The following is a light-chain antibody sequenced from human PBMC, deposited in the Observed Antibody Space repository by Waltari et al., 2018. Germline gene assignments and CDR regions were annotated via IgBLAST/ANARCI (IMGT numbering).Light chain of an antibody. CDR3: LQHNSYPIT. J-gene: IGKJ5*01. CDR1: QGDRYD. V-gene: IGKV1-17*01. Sequence: DIQMTQSPSSPSASVGDSVTITYRPSQGDRYDLGWFQQKAGKAPTRLIYAASTSRSGAPSRFGGSGSGTEVTLTSSSQQLEEFGIYDCLQHNSYPITLGHATRVKIK. CDR2: AAS.